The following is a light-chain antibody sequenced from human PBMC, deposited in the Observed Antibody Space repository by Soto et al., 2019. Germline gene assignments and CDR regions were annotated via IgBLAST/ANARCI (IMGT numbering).Light chain of an antibody. CDR1: QSVSNNY. CDR3: QQYGSSPLT. J-gene: IGKJ4*01. CDR2: GAS. V-gene: IGKV3-20*01. Sequence: EIVMTQSPATLSVSPGEGDTLSCRASQSVSNNYLAWYQQKPGQAPRLLIYGASSRATGIPDRFSGSGSGTDFTLTINRLEPEDFAVYFCQQYGSSPLTFGGGTKVDIK.